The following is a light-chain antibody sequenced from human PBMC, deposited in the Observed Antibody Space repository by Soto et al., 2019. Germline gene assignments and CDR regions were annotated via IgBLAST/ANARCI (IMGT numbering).Light chain of an antibody. CDR1: QSISSY. J-gene: IGKJ4*01. CDR2: AAS. Sequence: DRQMTQSPSSLSASVGDRVTITCRASQSISSYLNWYQQKPGKAPKLLIYAASSLQSGVPSRFSGSGSGTDFTLTISSLQPEDFAIYYCQQTYSTPLTFGGGTKVEIK. CDR3: QQTYSTPLT. V-gene: IGKV1-39*01.